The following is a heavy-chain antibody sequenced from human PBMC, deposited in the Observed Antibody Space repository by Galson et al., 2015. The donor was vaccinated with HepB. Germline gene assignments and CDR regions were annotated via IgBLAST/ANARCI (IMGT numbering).Heavy chain of an antibody. D-gene: IGHD3-10*01. J-gene: IGHJ1*01. CDR3: TKDGGDSSGRHHFQH. CDR1: GYTFTTYA. V-gene: IGHV7-4-1*02. CDR2: INTNTGKP. Sequence: SVKVSCKASGYTFTTYAMNWVRQAPGQGLEWMGWINTNTGKPTYAPAFTGRFVFSLDTSVSTAYVEISSLKAGDTAVYYCTKDGGDSSGRHHFQHWGQGTLVTVSS.